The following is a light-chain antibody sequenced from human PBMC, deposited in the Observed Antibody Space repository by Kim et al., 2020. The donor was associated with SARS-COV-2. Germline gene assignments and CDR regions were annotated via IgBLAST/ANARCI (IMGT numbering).Light chain of an antibody. CDR3: QQYSSSPQT. CDR2: GVS. CDR1: NSISRGH. J-gene: IGKJ1*01. Sequence: LSPGERATLSCRASNSISRGHLAWYQQIPGQAPRLLISGVSNRATGIPDRFSGSGAGTDFTLTINRLEPEDFAVYYCQQYSSSPQTFGQGTKVEI. V-gene: IGKV3-20*01.